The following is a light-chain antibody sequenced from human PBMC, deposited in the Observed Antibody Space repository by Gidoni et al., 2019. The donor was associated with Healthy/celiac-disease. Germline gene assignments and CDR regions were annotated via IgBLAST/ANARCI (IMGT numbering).Light chain of an antibody. CDR2: LGS. CDR3: MQALQTPYT. J-gene: IGKJ2*01. Sequence: VMTESPLSLPVTPGEPASISCRSSQSLLHSNGYNYLDWYLQKPGQAPQLLIYLGSNRASGVPDRFSGSGSGTDFTLKISRVEAEDVGVYYCMQALQTPYTFGQGTKLEIK. V-gene: IGKV2-28*01. CDR1: QSLLHSNGYNY.